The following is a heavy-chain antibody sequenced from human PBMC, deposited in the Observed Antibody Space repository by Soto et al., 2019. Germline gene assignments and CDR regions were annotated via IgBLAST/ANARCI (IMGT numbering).Heavy chain of an antibody. CDR1: GGSISSYY. J-gene: IGHJ5*02. CDR3: AREVVVAATQSWFDP. V-gene: IGHV4-59*01. D-gene: IGHD2-15*01. Sequence: SETLSLTCTVSGGSISSYYWSWIRQPPGKGLEWIGYIYYSGSTNYNPSLKSRVTISVDTSKNQFSLKLSSVTAADTAVYYCAREVVVAATQSWFDPWGQGTLVT. CDR2: IYYSGST.